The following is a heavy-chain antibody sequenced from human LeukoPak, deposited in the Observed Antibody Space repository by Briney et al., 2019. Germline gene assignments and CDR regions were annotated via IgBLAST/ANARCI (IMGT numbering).Heavy chain of an antibody. Sequence: PGGALRLSCAASGFTFSSYAMSWVRQAPGKGLEWVSAIRDSGSSTHYADSVKGRFSTSRDNSKNTLFLQMNSLRAEDTAVYFCAKKSLWSGPFDYWGQGTLVTVFS. V-gene: IGHV3-23*01. D-gene: IGHD3-3*01. J-gene: IGHJ4*02. CDR3: AKKSLWSGPFDY. CDR2: IRDSGSST. CDR1: GFTFSSYA.